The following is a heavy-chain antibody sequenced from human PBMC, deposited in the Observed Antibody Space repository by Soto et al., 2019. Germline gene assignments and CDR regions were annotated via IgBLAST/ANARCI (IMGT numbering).Heavy chain of an antibody. CDR3: AKGTLWFGELHSNNWFDP. V-gene: IGHV3-23*01. D-gene: IGHD3-10*01. J-gene: IGHJ5*02. CDR2: ISGSGGST. Sequence: GGSLRLSCAASGFTFSSYAMSWVRQAPGKGLEWVSAISGSGGSTYYADSVKGRFTISRDTSKNTLYLQMNSLRAEDTAVYYCAKGTLWFGELHSNNWFDPWGQGTLVTVSS. CDR1: GFTFSSYA.